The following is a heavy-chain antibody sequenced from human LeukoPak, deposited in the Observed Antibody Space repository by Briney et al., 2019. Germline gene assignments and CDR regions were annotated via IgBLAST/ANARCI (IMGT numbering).Heavy chain of an antibody. V-gene: IGHV1-69*01. CDR3: ARAVKPLLTGYGPPYYYYYMDV. Sequence: GSSVKVSCKASGGTFSSYAISWVRQAPGQGLEWMGGIIPIFGTANYAQKFQGRVTITADESTSTAYMELSSLRSEDTAVYYCARAVKPLLTGYGPPYYYYYMDVWGKGTTVTISS. CDR1: GGTFSSYA. J-gene: IGHJ6*03. CDR2: IIPIFGTA. D-gene: IGHD3-9*01.